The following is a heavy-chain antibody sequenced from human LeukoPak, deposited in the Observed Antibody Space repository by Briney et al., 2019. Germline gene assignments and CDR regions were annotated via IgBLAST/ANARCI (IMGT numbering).Heavy chain of an antibody. Sequence: SETLSLTCAVYGGSFSGYYWSWIRQPPGKGLEWIGYIYYSGSTNYNPSLKSRVTISVDTSKNQFSLKLSSVTAADTAVYYCARVHYGSGYYYYYYMDVWGKGTTVTISS. CDR3: ARVHYGSGYYYYYYMDV. J-gene: IGHJ6*03. D-gene: IGHD3-10*01. V-gene: IGHV4-59*01. CDR2: IYYSGST. CDR1: GGSFSGYY.